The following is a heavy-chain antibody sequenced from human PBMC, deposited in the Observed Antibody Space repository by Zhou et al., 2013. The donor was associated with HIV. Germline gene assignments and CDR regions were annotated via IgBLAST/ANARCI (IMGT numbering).Heavy chain of an antibody. J-gene: IGHJ3*02. CDR1: GYIFNNFY. CDR3: ARGNPAAADAFDI. CDR2: INPRGGRT. D-gene: IGHD6-13*01. Sequence: QVQLVLSGAEVKKPGASLNVSCKTSGYIFNNFYVHWLRQAPGQGLEWMGIINPRGGRTTFAQKFQGRLTMTSDTSTGTVYMDLRRLTSEDTAVYYCARGNPAAADAFDIWGQGTMVTVSS. V-gene: IGHV1-46*02.